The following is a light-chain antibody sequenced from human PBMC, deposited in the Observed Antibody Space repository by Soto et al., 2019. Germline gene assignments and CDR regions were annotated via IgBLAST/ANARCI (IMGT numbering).Light chain of an antibody. CDR3: QPYDSYSEA. V-gene: IGKV1-5*03. J-gene: IGKJ1*01. CDR2: KAS. CDR1: QTISSW. Sequence: DIQMTQSPSTLSVSVGDRVTITCRASQTISSWLAWYQQKPGKAPKLLIYKASTLKSGVPSRFSGSGSGTEFTLTISSLQPDDFATYYCQPYDSYSEAFGQGTKVELK.